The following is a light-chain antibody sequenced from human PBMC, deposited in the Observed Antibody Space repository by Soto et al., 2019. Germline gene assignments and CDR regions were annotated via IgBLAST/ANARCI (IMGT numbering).Light chain of an antibody. V-gene: IGLV1-44*01. Sequence: QSVLTQPPSASGTPGQRVTISCSVSSSNIGRNTVTWYQQLPGTAPKLLIYSNNQRPSGVPDRFSGSKSGTSASLSFSGLQSEDEADYYCAAWDDSLNGYVFGTGTKVTVL. CDR2: SNN. CDR1: SSNIGRNT. J-gene: IGLJ1*01. CDR3: AAWDDSLNGYV.